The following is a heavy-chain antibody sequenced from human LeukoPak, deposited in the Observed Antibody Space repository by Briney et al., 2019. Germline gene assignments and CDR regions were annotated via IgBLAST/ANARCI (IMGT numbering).Heavy chain of an antibody. Sequence: SETLSLTCAVYGGSCDDSYCSWIRQPPGKGLEWIGEIHPYGIFYYNSSLMSRVTISIDTSKSQFSLRLTSVTAADTAFYYCARGRDRSKAGDHWGQGSLPTVSS. CDR3: ARGRDRSKAGDH. J-gene: IGHJ4*02. CDR2: IHPYGIF. D-gene: IGHD5-24*01. CDR1: GGSCDDSY. V-gene: IGHV4-34*01.